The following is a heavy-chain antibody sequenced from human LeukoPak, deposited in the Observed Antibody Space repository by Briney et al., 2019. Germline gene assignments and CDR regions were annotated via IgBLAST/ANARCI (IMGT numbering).Heavy chain of an antibody. CDR1: GFSFSSYA. Sequence: PGGSLRLSCATSGFSFSSYAMSWVRQAPGKGLEWVAFIRYDGSNKYYADSVKGRFTISRDNSKNTLYLQMNSLRAEDTAVYYCATCIAAAGTWEILLTDWGQGTLVTVSS. CDR2: IRYDGSNK. V-gene: IGHV3-30*02. CDR3: ATCIAAAGTWEILLTD. D-gene: IGHD6-13*01. J-gene: IGHJ4*02.